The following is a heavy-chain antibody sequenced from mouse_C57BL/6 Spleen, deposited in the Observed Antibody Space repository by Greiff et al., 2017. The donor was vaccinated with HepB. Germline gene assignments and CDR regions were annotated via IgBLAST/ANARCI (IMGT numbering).Heavy chain of an antibody. CDR3: ARISYDPYAMDY. Sequence: EVQLQQSGPELVKPGASVKISCKASGYTFTDYYMNWVKQSHGKSLEWIGDINPNNGGTSYNQKFKGKATLTVDKSSSTAYMELRSLTSEDSAVYYFARISYDPYAMDYWGQGTSVTVSS. CDR1: GYTFTDYY. J-gene: IGHJ4*01. V-gene: IGHV1-26*01. CDR2: INPNNGGT. D-gene: IGHD2-4*01.